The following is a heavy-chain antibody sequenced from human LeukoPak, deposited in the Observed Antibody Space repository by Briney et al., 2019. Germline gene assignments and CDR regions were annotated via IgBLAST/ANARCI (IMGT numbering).Heavy chain of an antibody. Sequence: SGTLSLTCTVSGGSISSGDYYWSWIRQPPGKGLEWIGYIYYSGSTYYNPSLKSRVAISVDTSKNQFSLKLISVTAADTAMYYCAREDGSSCFDNWGQGTLVTVSS. CDR3: AREDGSSCFDN. CDR2: IYYSGST. J-gene: IGHJ4*02. D-gene: IGHD6-13*01. V-gene: IGHV4-30-4*01. CDR1: GGSISSGDYY.